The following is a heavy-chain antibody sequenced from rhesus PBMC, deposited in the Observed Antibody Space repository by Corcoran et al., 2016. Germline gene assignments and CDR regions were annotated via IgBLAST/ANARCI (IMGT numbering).Heavy chain of an antibody. CDR2: IYGSGGIT. V-gene: IGHV4-93*01. J-gene: IGHJ5-1*01. Sequence: QVQLQESGPAVVKPSETLSLTCAVSGGSISNSNWWSWHRQSPGRGLEWIGGIYGSGGITEYTPSLKSRVTISKDTSKNQFSLKLTSVTAADTAVYYCASPSGVAAHFDVWGPGVLVTVSS. CDR3: ASPSGVAAHFDV. D-gene: IGHD6-25*01. CDR1: GGSISNSNW.